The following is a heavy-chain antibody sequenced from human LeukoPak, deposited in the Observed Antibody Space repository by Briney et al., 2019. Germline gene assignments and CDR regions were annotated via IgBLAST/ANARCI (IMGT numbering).Heavy chain of an antibody. J-gene: IGHJ6*02. CDR1: GFGFGNYW. Sequence: SGGSLRLSCAASGFGFGNYWMTWVRQAPGKGLQWVAKIKQDGSEKYDVDSVKGRFTISRDNSKNTLYLQMNSLRAEDTAVYYCARVDGYNHYVAYYYYGMDVWGQGTTVTVSS. CDR2: IKQDGSEK. D-gene: IGHD5-24*01. CDR3: ARVDGYNHYVAYYYYGMDV. V-gene: IGHV3-7*01.